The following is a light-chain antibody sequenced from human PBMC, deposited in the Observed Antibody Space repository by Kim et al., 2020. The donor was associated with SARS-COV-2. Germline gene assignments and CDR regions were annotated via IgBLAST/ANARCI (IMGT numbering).Light chain of an antibody. V-gene: IGKV3-15*01. J-gene: IGKJ2*01. CDR3: QQYNNWPRDT. CDR1: QSVSSN. CDR2: GAS. Sequence: EIVMTQSPATLSVSPGERATLSCRASQSVSSNLAWYQQKPGQAPRLLIYGASTRATGIPARFSGSGSGTEFTLTISSLQSEDFAVYYCQQYNNWPRDTFGQGTKLEI.